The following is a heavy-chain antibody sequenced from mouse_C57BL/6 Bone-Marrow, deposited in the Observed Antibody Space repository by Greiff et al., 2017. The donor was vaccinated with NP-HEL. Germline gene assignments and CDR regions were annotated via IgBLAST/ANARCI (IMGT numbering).Heavy chain of an antibody. CDR3: ARSLLLRYFDV. CDR2: INPSSGYT. J-gene: IGHJ1*03. V-gene: IGHV1-7*01. D-gene: IGHD1-1*01. Sequence: VKLMESGAELAKPGASVKLSCKASGYTFTSYWMHWVQQRPGQGLEWIGYINPSSGYTKYNQKFKDKATLTADKSSSTAYMQLSSLTYEDSAVYYCARSLLLRYFDVWGTGTTVTVSS. CDR1: GYTFTSYW.